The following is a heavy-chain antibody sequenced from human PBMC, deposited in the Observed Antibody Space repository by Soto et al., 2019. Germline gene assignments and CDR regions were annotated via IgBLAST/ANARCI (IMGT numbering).Heavy chain of an antibody. CDR2: IIPIFGTA. V-gene: IGHV1-69*06. CDR1: GGTFSSYA. D-gene: IGHD3-22*01. CDR3: AGGPITMIVVVAHYYYYGTDV. Sequence: SVKVSCKASGGTFSSYAISWVRQAPGQGLEWMGGIIPIFGTANYAQKFQGRVTITADKSTSTAYMELSSLRSEDTAVYYCAGGPITMIVVVAHYYYYGTDVWGQGTTVTVSS. J-gene: IGHJ6*02.